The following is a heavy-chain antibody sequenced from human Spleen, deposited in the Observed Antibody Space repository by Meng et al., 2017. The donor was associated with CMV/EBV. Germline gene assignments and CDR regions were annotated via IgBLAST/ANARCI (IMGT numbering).Heavy chain of an antibody. CDR2: INPNSGGT. CDR1: GYTFTGYY. V-gene: IGHV1-2*02. J-gene: IGHJ4*02. CDR3: TRDSSRTGFDH. D-gene: IGHD3/OR15-3a*01. Sequence: ASVKVSCKASGYTFTGYYMHWVRQAPGQGLEWMGWINPNSGGTNYAQKFQGRVTMTRDTSISTAYMELSRLRSYDTAVYYCTRDSSRTGFDHWGQGTLVTVSS.